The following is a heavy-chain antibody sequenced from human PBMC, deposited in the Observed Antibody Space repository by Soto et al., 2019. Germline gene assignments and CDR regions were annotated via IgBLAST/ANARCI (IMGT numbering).Heavy chain of an antibody. J-gene: IGHJ4*02. D-gene: IGHD5-18*01. Sequence: QVQLVQSGAEVKKPGSSVKVSCKASGGTFSSYTISWVRQAPGQGLEWKGRIIPILGIANYAQKFQGRVTITADKSTSTAYMELSSLRSEDTAVYYCARGGYSYGYGYWGQGTLVTVSS. CDR3: ARGGYSYGYGY. CDR1: GGTFSSYT. CDR2: IIPILGIA. V-gene: IGHV1-69*02.